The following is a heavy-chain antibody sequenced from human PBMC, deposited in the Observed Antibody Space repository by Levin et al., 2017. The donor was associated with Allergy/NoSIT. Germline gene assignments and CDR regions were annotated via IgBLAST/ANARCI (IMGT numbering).Heavy chain of an antibody. CDR3: ARELGTDFDS. D-gene: IGHD1-1*01. CDR2: IYSSGST. V-gene: IGHV4-59*01. Sequence: PGGSLRLSCTVSGGSISSYFWSWLRQPPGKRLEWIGYIYSSGSTNYNSSLKSRVTISVDTSKNQFPLRLPSVTAADTAVYYWARELGTDFDSWGQGTRVTVSS. J-gene: IGHJ4*02. CDR1: GGSISSYF.